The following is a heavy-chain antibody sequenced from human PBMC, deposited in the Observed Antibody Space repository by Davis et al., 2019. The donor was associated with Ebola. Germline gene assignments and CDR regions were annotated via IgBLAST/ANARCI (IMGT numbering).Heavy chain of an antibody. D-gene: IGHD2-21*02. CDR2: ISNDGSKT. J-gene: IGHJ4*02. Sequence: GESLKISCAASGFTFGTYGMHWLRQAPGKGLEWVAFISNDGSKTYYADSVKGQFTISRDNSNKMLYLQMNSLRTDDTAVYYCAKDRHFVVVTAFVFWGQGTLVTVSS. CDR1: GFTFGTYG. CDR3: AKDRHFVVVTAFVF. V-gene: IGHV3-30*18.